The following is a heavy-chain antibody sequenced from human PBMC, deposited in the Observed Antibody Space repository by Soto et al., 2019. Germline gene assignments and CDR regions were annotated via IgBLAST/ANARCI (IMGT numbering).Heavy chain of an antibody. CDR1: GFTFSSYS. Sequence: PGGSLRLSCAASGFTFSSYSMNWVRQAPGKGLEWVSSISSSSSYIYYADSVKGRFTISRDNAKNPLYLQMNSLRAEDTAVYYCARDKGRVPAAMMWDYMDVWGKGTTVTVSS. CDR2: ISSSSSYI. CDR3: ARDKGRVPAAMMWDYMDV. D-gene: IGHD2-2*01. J-gene: IGHJ6*03. V-gene: IGHV3-21*01.